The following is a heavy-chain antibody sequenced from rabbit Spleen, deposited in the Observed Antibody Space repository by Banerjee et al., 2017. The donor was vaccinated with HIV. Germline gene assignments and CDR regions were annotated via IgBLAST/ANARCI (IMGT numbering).Heavy chain of an antibody. Sequence: QEQLEESGGDLVKPGGTLTLTCKASGFDFNNNVWMCWVRQSPGKGLEWIGCIASGGGSTYYANSVNGRFTISKTSTTVTLQMTGLTAADTATYFCARDGAGGSYFALWGQGTLVTVS. CDR1: GFDFNNNVW. J-gene: IGHJ4*01. CDR3: ARDGAGGSYFAL. D-gene: IGHD8-1*01. CDR2: IASGGGST. V-gene: IGHV1S45*01.